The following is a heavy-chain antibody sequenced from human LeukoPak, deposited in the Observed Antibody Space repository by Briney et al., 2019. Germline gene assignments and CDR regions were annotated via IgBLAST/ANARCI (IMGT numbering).Heavy chain of an antibody. Sequence: SVKVSCKASGGTFSSYAISWVRQAPGQGLEWMGGIIPIFATTNYAQKFQGRVTISADESTSTACMELSSLRSEDTAIYYCARAPTRSYDFVWWGQGTLVTASS. CDR1: GGTFSSYA. CDR2: IIPIFATT. CDR3: ARAPTRSYDFVW. V-gene: IGHV1-69*13. J-gene: IGHJ4*02. D-gene: IGHD3-3*01.